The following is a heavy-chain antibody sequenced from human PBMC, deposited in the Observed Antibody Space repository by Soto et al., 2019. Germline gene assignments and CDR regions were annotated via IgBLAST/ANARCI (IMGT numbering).Heavy chain of an antibody. D-gene: IGHD3-10*01. J-gene: IGHJ4*02. CDR2: SKNKADSYTT. CDR3: TVWGSGNDFGDA. CDR1: GFTFSDHY. V-gene: IGHV3-72*01. Sequence: ESGGGLVQPGGSLRLSCAASGFTFSDHYMDWVRQAPGKGLEWVGRSKNKADSYTTEYAASVKGRFTISRDGSKNSLFLQMNSLKTEDTAVYYCTVWGSGNDFGDAWGQGILVTVSS.